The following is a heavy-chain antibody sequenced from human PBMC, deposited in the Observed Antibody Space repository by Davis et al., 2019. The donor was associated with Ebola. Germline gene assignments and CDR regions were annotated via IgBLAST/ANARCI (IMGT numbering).Heavy chain of an antibody. Sequence: SETLSLTCTVSGGSISSYYWRWVRQAPGKGLEWIGYIYYRGSTNYNPSLKSRVTISVDTSKNQFSLRLSSVTAADRAVYYCARSIAARHHFDYWGQETLVTVSS. D-gene: IGHD6-6*01. CDR2: IYYRGST. CDR1: GGSISSYY. V-gene: IGHV4-59*01. CDR3: ARSIAARHHFDY. J-gene: IGHJ4*02.